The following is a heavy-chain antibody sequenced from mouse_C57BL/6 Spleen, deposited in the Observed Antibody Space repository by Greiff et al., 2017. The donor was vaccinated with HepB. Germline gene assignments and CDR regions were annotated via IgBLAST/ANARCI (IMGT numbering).Heavy chain of an antibody. D-gene: IGHD1-1*01. J-gene: IGHJ2*01. Sequence: QVQLKQSGAELVRPGTSVKVSCKASGYAFTNYLIEWVKQRPGQGLEWIGVINPGSGGTNYNEKFKGKATLTADKSSSTAYMQLSSLTSEDSAVYFCARGYYYGSFDDWGQGTTLTVSS. CDR3: ARGYYYGSFDD. CDR2: INPGSGGT. V-gene: IGHV1-54*01. CDR1: GYAFTNYL.